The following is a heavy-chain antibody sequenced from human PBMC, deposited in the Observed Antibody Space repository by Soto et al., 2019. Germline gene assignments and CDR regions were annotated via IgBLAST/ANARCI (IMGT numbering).Heavy chain of an antibody. CDR1: GFTFSSYS. D-gene: IGHD2-21*02. V-gene: IGHV3-21*01. J-gene: IGHJ6*02. CDR2: ISSSSYI. CDR3: ARAGDTPPYYYYGMDV. Sequence: GGSLRLSCAASGFTFSSYSMNWVRQAPGKGLEWVSSISSSSYIYYADSVKGRFTISRDNAKNSLYLQMNSLRAEDTAVYYCARAGDTPPYYYYGMDVWGQGTTVTVSS.